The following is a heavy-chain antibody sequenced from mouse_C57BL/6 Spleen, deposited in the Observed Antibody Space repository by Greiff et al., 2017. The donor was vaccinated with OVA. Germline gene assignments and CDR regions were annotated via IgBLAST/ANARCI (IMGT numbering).Heavy chain of an antibody. CDR1: GFSLTSYA. CDR2: IWTGGGT. CDR3: ARNGILYYGSSSYYAMDY. J-gene: IGHJ4*01. D-gene: IGHD1-1*01. V-gene: IGHV2-9-1*01. Sequence: QVQLKESGPGLVAPSQSLSITCTVSGFSLTSYAISWVRQPPGKGLEWLGVIWTGGGTNYNSALKSRLSISKDNSKSQVFLKMNSLQTDDTARYYCARNGILYYGSSSYYAMDYWGQGTSVTVSS.